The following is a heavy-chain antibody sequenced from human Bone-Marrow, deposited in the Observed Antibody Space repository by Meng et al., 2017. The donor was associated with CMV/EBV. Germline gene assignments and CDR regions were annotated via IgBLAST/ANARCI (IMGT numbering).Heavy chain of an antibody. D-gene: IGHD3-16*01. V-gene: IGHV1-2*02. J-gene: IGHJ4*02. CDR2: INPQSGDT. CDR1: GYTFTGYY. CDR3: ARDVTNTWYGGSDS. Sequence: ASVKVSCKASGYTFTGYYMHWVRQAPGQGLEWMGWINPQSGDTNYAQSFQGRVTLTRDTSISTVYMQLSSLRSDDTAMYYCARDVTNTWYGGSDSWGQGTLVTVSS.